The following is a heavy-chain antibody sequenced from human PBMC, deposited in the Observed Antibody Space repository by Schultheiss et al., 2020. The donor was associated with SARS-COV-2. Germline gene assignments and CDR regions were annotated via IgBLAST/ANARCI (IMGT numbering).Heavy chain of an antibody. V-gene: IGHV3-21*01. D-gene: IGHD5-24*01. J-gene: IGHJ4*02. CDR2: ITGSSSYI. CDR3: ARDLESVTLDY. Sequence: GGSLRLSCAASGFTFSSYVMNWVRQAPGKGLEWVSSITGSSSYIYYADSVKGRFTISRDNSKNTLYVQMNSLRADDTAVYYCARDLESVTLDYWGQGTLVTVSS. CDR1: GFTFSSYV.